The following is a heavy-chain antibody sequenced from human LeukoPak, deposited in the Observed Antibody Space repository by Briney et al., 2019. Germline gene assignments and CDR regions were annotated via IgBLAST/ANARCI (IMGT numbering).Heavy chain of an antibody. CDR1: GGSISSYY. CDR3: ASGEMATITSIDY. J-gene: IGHJ4*02. V-gene: IGHV4-59*01. CDR2: IYYSGST. Sequence: PPETLSLTCTVSGGSISSYYWSWIRQPPGKGLEWIGYIYYSGSTNYNPSLKSRVTISVDTSKNQFSLKLSSVTAADTAVYYCASGEMATITSIDYWGQGTLVTVSS. D-gene: IGHD5-24*01.